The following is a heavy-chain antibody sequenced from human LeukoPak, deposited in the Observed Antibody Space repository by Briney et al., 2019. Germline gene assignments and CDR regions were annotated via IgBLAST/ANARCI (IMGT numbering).Heavy chain of an antibody. D-gene: IGHD6-13*01. Sequence: GGSLRLSCSVSGFTLSNYGLHWARQAPGKGVEYVSAISSNGGSTYYADSVKGRFTISRDNAKNTLYLQMNSLGAEDTAVYYCTTVLSSKRYNLCDYCGQGTLVTVSS. CDR1: GFTLSNYG. V-gene: IGHV3-64*04. CDR2: ISSNGGST. CDR3: TTVLSSKRYNLCDY. J-gene: IGHJ4*02.